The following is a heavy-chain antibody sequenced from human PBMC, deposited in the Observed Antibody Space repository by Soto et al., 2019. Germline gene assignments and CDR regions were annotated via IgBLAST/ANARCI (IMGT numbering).Heavy chain of an antibody. CDR2: IAGGGDT. J-gene: IGHJ1*01. D-gene: IGHD6-13*01. CDR3: AKAAGSTWGTEHFQH. Sequence: TGRSLRLSCAASGFTFSSNAMNWVRQAPGKGLEWVSLIAGGGDTYYVDSVKGRFTISRDNSKNTLYLQMNSLRVEDTAIYYCAKAAGSTWGTEHFQHWGQGTLVTVSS. CDR1: GFTFSSNA. V-gene: IGHV3-23*01.